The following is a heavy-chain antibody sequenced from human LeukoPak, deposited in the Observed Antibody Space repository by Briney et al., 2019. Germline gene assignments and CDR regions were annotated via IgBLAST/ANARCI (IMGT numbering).Heavy chain of an antibody. CDR1: GFTFSSYS. Sequence: PGGSLRLSCVASGFTFSSYSMNWVRQAPGKGLEWVSYINSRSSTKYNADSVKGRFTISRDNSKNTLYLQMNSLRAEDTAVYYCAKEGVGSYYVYWGQGTLVTVSS. V-gene: IGHV3-48*01. J-gene: IGHJ4*02. D-gene: IGHD1-26*01. CDR2: INSRSSTK. CDR3: AKEGVGSYYVY.